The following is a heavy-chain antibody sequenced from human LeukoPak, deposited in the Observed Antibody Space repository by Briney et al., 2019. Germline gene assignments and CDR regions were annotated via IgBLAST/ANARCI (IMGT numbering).Heavy chain of an antibody. Sequence: NASETLSLTCAVSGASITSYYWTWIRQPPGKGLEWIGYIYHTGNIKYNPSLNSRVTISIDTSKNQFSLKLSSVTAADTAVYYCARFGSGWWYNDYWGQGTLVTVSS. D-gene: IGHD6-19*01. CDR2: IYHTGNI. CDR3: ARFGSGWWYNDY. CDR1: GASITSYY. J-gene: IGHJ4*02. V-gene: IGHV4-59*01.